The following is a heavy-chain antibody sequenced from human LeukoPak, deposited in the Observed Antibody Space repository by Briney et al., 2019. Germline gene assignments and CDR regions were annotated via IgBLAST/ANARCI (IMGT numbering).Heavy chain of an antibody. CDR2: ISGTGGST. D-gene: IGHD1-26*01. CDR3: AKDNYTGSPYYFDY. V-gene: IGHV3-23*01. Sequence: GGSLRLSCAASGFTFSSYAMSWVRQAPGKGLEWVSGISGTGGSTYYADSAKGRFTISRDNSRNTLYLLMNSLRAEDTAVYYCAKDNYTGSPYYFDYWGQGTLVTVSS. CDR1: GFTFSSYA. J-gene: IGHJ4*02.